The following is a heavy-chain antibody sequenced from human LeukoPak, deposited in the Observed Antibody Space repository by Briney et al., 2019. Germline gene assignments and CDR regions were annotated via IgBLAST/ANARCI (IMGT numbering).Heavy chain of an antibody. D-gene: IGHD3-10*01. Sequence: PGGSLRLSCAASGFTFSSYAMHWVRQAPGKGLEWVAVISYDGSNKYYADSVKGRFTISRDNSKNTLYLQMNSLRAEDTAVYYCARGVSLRFGELLHNWFDPWGQGTLVTVSS. V-gene: IGHV3-30*01. CDR1: GFTFSSYA. CDR3: ARGVSLRFGELLHNWFDP. CDR2: ISYDGSNK. J-gene: IGHJ5*02.